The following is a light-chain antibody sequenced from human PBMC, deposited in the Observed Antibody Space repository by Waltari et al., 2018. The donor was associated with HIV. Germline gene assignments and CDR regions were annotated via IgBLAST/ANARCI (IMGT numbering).Light chain of an antibody. J-gene: IGLJ3*02. Sequence: QPVLTQPPSVSGAPGLGVTVSCTGSGSNIGAGYDVHWYQQLPGTAPKLLIYGKINRPSGVPDRFSSSKSGTSASLAITGLQPEDEADYYCQSYDSSLSAWVFGGGTKLTVL. CDR1: GSNIGAGYD. CDR2: GKI. V-gene: IGLV1-40*01. CDR3: QSYDSSLSAWV.